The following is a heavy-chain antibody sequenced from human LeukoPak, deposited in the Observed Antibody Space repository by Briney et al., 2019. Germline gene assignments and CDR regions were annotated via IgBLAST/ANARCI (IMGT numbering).Heavy chain of an antibody. CDR1: GFTFSSYA. CDR2: ISGSGGST. J-gene: IGHJ3*02. V-gene: IGHV3-23*01. CDR3: AKSDRVWFGGLLFAFDI. Sequence: PGGSLRLSCAASGFTFSSYAMSWVRQAPGKGLEWVSAISGSGGSTYYADSVKGRFTISRDNSKNTLYLQMNSLRAEDTAVYYCAKSDRVWFGGLLFAFDIWGQGTMVTVSS. D-gene: IGHD3-10*01.